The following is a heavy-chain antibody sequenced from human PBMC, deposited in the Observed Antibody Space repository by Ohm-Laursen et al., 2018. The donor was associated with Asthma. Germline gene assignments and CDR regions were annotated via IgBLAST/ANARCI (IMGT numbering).Heavy chain of an antibody. Sequence: SLRLSCSATGFTFSNHWMTWVRQAPGRGLEWVAIISSDGSNKFHAESVKGRITPSRDNSKNTLYLEMNSLRAEDTAVYYCARRSKICYDTSHCFFDYWGQGTLVTVSS. V-gene: IGHV3-30*03. J-gene: IGHJ4*02. CDR3: ARRSKICYDTSHCFFDY. CDR2: ISSDGSNK. CDR1: GFTFSNHW. D-gene: IGHD2-2*01.